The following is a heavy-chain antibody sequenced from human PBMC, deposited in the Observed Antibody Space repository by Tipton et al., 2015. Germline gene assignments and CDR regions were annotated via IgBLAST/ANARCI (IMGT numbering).Heavy chain of an antibody. V-gene: IGHV4-39*07. CDR3: ARLTGDYYDSATYDPTYIDY. Sequence: TLSLTCTVSGGSISSSSYYWAWIRQPPGKGLEWIGSLYFSGSTYYNPSLKSRVSISVDRSKNQFSLRLNSVTAADTAVYYCARLTGDYYDSATYDPTYIDYWGQGILVSVSS. CDR2: LYFSGST. D-gene: IGHD3-22*01. CDR1: GGSISSSSYY. J-gene: IGHJ4*02.